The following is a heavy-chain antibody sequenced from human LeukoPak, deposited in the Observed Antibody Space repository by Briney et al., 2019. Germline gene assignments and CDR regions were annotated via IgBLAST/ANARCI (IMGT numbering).Heavy chain of an antibody. V-gene: IGHV3-30-3*01. CDR3: ARDPHDIVVMVAATYYYYYGMDV. CDR2: ISYDGSNK. Sequence: GGSLRLSCAASGSTFSSYAMHWVRQAPGKGLEWVAVISYDGSNKYYADSVKGRFTISRDNSKNTLYLQMNSLRAEDTAVYYCARDPHDIVVMVAATYYYYYGMDVWGQGTTVTVSS. D-gene: IGHD2-15*01. CDR1: GSTFSSYA. J-gene: IGHJ6*02.